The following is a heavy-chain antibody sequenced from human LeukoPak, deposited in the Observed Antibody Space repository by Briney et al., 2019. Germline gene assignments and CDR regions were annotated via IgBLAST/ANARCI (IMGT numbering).Heavy chain of an antibody. J-gene: IGHJ4*02. V-gene: IGHV3-23*01. CDR2: IFPSGGEI. CDR3: AKVYDSSGYPLPSFDY. Sequence: LPGGSLRLSCAASGFTFSTFAMIWVRQPPGKGLEWVSSIFPSGGEIHYADSVRGRFTISRDNSKSTLSLQMNSLRAEDTAVYYCAKVYDSSGYPLPSFDYWGQGTLVTVSS. CDR1: GFTFSTFA. D-gene: IGHD3-22*01.